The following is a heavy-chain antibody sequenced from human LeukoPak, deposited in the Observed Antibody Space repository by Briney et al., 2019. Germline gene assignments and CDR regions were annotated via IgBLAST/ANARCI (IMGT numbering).Heavy chain of an antibody. Sequence: PSETLSLTCTVSGASIRSGDYYWSCIREPPGKGLEWIGYIYDSGSTYYNPSLKSRITISVDTSENRFSLKLSSVTATDTAVYYCARDCSGGSCYGAFDIWGQGTMVTVSS. CDR1: GASIRSGDYY. CDR3: ARDCSGGSCYGAFDI. CDR2: IYDSGST. J-gene: IGHJ3*02. D-gene: IGHD2-15*01. V-gene: IGHV4-30-4*01.